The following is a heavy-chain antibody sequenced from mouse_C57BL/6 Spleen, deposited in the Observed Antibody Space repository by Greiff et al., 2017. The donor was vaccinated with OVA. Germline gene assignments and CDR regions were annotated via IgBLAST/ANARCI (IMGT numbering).Heavy chain of an antibody. CDR3: GGGGYYEDAMDY. CDR1: GFSLTSYG. D-gene: IGHD2-3*01. J-gene: IGHJ4*01. CDR2: IWRGGST. Sequence: VKLVESGPGLVQPSQSLSITCTVSGFSLTSYGVHWVRQSPGKGLEWLGVIWRGGSTDYNAAFMSRLSITKDNSKSQVFFKMNSLQADDTAIYYCGGGGYYEDAMDYWGQGTSVTVSS. V-gene: IGHV2-5*01.